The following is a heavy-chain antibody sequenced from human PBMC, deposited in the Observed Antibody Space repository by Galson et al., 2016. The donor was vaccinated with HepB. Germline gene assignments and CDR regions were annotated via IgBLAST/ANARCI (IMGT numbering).Heavy chain of an antibody. CDR1: GGSISDSSYY. CDR2: IYYSGST. V-gene: IGHV4-39*01. D-gene: IGHD3-22*01. Sequence: SETLSLTCTVSGGSISDSSYYWGWIRQPPGKGLEWIGCIYYSGSTYIKPSLKSRVTISVDTSKSQFSLELSSVTAADTAVYYCARHEVIVPLFDHWGQGTLVTVPS. CDR3: ARHEVIVPLFDH. J-gene: IGHJ4*02.